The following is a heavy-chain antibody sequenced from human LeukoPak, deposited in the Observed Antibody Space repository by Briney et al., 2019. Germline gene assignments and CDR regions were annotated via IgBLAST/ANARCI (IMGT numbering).Heavy chain of an antibody. J-gene: IGHJ4*02. CDR1: GFSFSSGGFY. Sequence: SGTLSLSCTASGFSFSSGGFYWTWIPQPPGKELEWIAYIYYSGSTNYNPSLKSRVTISVDTSRNQFSQKLSSVTAADTAVYYCARTVSITDPYYFDYWGQGTLVTVSS. D-gene: IGHD3-16*01. CDR2: IYYSGST. CDR3: ARTVSITDPYYFDY. V-gene: IGHV4-61*08.